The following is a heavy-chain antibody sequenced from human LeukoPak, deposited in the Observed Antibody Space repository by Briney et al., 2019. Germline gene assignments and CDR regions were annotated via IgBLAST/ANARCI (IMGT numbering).Heavy chain of an antibody. CDR2: INPNSGGT. Sequence: ASVKVSCKASGYTFTGYYMHWVRQAPGQGLEWMGWINPNSGGTNYAQKFQGRVTMTRDTSISTAYMELSRLRSDDAAVYYCVIYGSGSYYNSQTDYWGQGTLSPSPQ. D-gene: IGHD3-10*01. CDR3: VIYGSGSYYNSQTDY. V-gene: IGHV1-2*02. J-gene: IGHJ4*02. CDR1: GYTFTGYY.